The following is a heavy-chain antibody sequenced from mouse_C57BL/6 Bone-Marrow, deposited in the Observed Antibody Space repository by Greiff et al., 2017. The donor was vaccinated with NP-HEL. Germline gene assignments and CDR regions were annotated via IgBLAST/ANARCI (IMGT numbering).Heavy chain of an antibody. D-gene: IGHD3-2*02. CDR3: ARLDGSGYGAY. J-gene: IGHJ3*01. Sequence: VQLQQPGAELVRPGTSVKLSCKASGYTFTSYWMHWVKQRPGQGLEWIGVIDPSDSYTNYNQKFKGKATLTVDTSSSTAYMQLSSLTSEDSAVYNCARLDGSGYGAYWGQGTLVTVSA. CDR2: IDPSDSYT. CDR1: GYTFTSYW. V-gene: IGHV1-59*01.